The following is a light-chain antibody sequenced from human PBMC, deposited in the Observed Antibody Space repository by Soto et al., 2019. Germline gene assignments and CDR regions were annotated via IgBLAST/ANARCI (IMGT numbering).Light chain of an antibody. Sequence: QSVLTQPPSVSGAPGQRVTISCTGSSSNIGAGYDVHWYQQVPGTAPKLLIYGNSNRPSGVPDRFSGSKSRTSASLAITGLQAEDEADYYCQPYDSNPSHVFGTGTNLTVL. V-gene: IGLV1-40*01. CDR3: QPYDSNPSHV. J-gene: IGLJ1*01. CDR2: GNS. CDR1: SSNIGAGYD.